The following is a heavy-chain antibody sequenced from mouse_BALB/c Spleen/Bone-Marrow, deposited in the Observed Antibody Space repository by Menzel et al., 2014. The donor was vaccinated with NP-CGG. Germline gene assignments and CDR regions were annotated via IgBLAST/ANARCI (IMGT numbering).Heavy chain of an antibody. Sequence: EVHLVESGGGLVKPGGSLKLSCAASGFTFSTYIMSWVRQTPEKRLEWVATISSGGRYIFYPDSVKGRFTLSRDNAKNTLYLQMSSLRSDDTAMYYCTREEDYDGNYKFAYWGQGTLVTVSA. CDR3: TREEDYDGNYKFAY. CDR1: GFTFSTYI. CDR2: ISSGGRYI. J-gene: IGHJ3*01. V-gene: IGHV5-6-4*01. D-gene: IGHD2-3*01.